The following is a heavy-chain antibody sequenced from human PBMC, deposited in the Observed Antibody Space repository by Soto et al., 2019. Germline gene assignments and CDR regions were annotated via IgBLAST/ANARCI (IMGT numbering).Heavy chain of an antibody. CDR2: IYHSGST. CDR1: GGSISSSDW. V-gene: IGHV4-4*02. D-gene: IGHD6-13*01. J-gene: IGHJ6*02. CDR3: ARYSSWAYYYAMDV. Sequence: SETLSLTCAVSGGSISSSDWWSWARQPPGKGLEWIGEIYHSGSTNYNPSLKSRVTISVDKSKNQFSLKLSSVTAAVTSLYYCARYSSWAYYYAMDVWGQGTTVTVSS.